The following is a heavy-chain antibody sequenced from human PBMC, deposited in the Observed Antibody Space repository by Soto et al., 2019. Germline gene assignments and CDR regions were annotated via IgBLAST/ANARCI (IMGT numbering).Heavy chain of an antibody. CDR2: ISGYNGDT. CDR1: GFTFSRYG. J-gene: IGHJ6*02. CDR3: AKDGRPPYNFNGIDA. Sequence: QGQLVQCGPEVKKPGASVKVSCKTCGFTFSRYGISWVRQAPGPGVEWMGWISGYNGDTNYAQKVQGRVTMTIDTSTSTAYMELWSRTSEATDIYYCAKDGRPPYNFNGIDAWGQGTTVTVSS. V-gene: IGHV1-18*01.